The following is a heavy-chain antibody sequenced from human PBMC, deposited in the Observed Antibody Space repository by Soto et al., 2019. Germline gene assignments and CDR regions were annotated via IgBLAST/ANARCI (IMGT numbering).Heavy chain of an antibody. CDR2: ISAYNGNT. CDR3: ASANIVATIHAVVGDYYGMDV. V-gene: IGHV1-18*04. CDR1: GYTFTSYG. J-gene: IGHJ6*02. D-gene: IGHD5-12*01. Sequence: QVQLVQSGAEVKKPGASVKVSCKASGYTFTSYGISWVRQAPGQGLEWMGWISAYNGNTNYAQKLQGRVTMTTDTSTSTAYLELRSLRSADTAVYYCASANIVATIHAVVGDYYGMDVWGQGTTVTVSS.